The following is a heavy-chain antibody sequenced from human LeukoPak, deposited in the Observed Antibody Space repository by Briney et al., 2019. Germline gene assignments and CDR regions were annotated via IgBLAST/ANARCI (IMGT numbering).Heavy chain of an antibody. D-gene: IGHD3-22*01. V-gene: IGHV4-4*07. CDR1: GGAIISYY. J-gene: IGHJ6*03. Sequence: PSETLSLTCSVSGGAIISYYWSWIRQPAGKGPEWIGRIFPTGNTDYHTSLKTRVTLSTDLSKKQFSLRLRSVTAADTAVYYCARLKFYDSTGYSPGYYMDVWGKGTAVTVAS. CDR2: IFPTGNT. CDR3: ARLKFYDSTGYSPGYYMDV.